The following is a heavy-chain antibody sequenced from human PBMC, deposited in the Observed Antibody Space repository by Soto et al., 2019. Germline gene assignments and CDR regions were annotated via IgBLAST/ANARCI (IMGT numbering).Heavy chain of an antibody. CDR2: ISYDGSNK. CDR3: ARDKRDLRVLEWPYYFDY. D-gene: IGHD3-3*01. V-gene: IGHV3-30-3*01. CDR1: GFTFSSCA. Sequence: QVQLVESGGGVVQPGRSLRLSCAASGFTFSSCAMHWVRQAPGKGLEWVAVISYDGSNKYYADSVKGRFTVSRDNSKNTLYLQVNSLRAEDTAVYYCARDKRDLRVLEWPYYFDYWGQGTLVTVSS. J-gene: IGHJ4*02.